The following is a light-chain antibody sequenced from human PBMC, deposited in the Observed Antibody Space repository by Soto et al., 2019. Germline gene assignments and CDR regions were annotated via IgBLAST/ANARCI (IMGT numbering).Light chain of an antibody. CDR2: DAA. V-gene: IGKV1-33*01. CDR1: QDITNY. Sequence: DIQLTQSPPSLSASVGDAVTITCQASQDITNYLNWYQQRSGKSPKLLIFDAANLERGVPSRFSGSGSGTHVTFAISSLQPEDVATYYCQQYENRPLTFGGGTKVE. CDR3: QQYENRPLT. J-gene: IGKJ4*01.